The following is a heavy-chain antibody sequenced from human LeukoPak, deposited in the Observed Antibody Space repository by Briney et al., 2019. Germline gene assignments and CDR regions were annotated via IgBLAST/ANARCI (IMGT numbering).Heavy chain of an antibody. V-gene: IGHV4-39*01. CDR2: IYYSGST. CDR1: GGSISSSSSY. CDR3: ASQLVSYPRGYFQQ. Sequence: SETLSLTCTVSGGSISSSSSYWGWIRQPPGKGLEWIGNIYYSGSTYYNPSLKSRVTISVDTSKSQFSLKLTSVTAADTAVYYCASQLVSYPRGYFQQWGQGTLVTVSS. J-gene: IGHJ1*01. D-gene: IGHD1-26*01.